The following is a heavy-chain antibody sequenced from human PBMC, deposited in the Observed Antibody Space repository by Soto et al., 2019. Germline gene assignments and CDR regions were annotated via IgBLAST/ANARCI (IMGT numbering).Heavy chain of an antibody. D-gene: IGHD3-22*01. CDR3: AKNEANYYDSSGYLALDY. J-gene: IGHJ4*02. CDR1: GFTFSSYA. V-gene: IGHV3-23*01. Sequence: SGGSLRLSCAASGFTFSSYAMSWVRQAPGQGLEWVSSLSGTGGSTYYADSVKGRFTISRDNSKHTLFLQMNSLRGEDTAVYYCAKNEANYYDSSGYLALDYWGQVTLVTVSS. CDR2: LSGTGGST.